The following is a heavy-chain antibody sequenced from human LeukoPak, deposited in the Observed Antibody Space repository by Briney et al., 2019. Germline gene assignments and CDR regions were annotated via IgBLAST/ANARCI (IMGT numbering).Heavy chain of an antibody. J-gene: IGHJ4*02. V-gene: IGHV1-8*01. D-gene: IGHD3/OR15-3a*01. CDR2: MNPNSGNT. Sequence: ASVKVSRRASGYTFTSYDINWVRQAPGQGLEWMGWMNPNSGNTGYAQKFQGRVTMTRNTSISTAYMELSSLRSEDTAVYYCARDDRSLDSWGQRTLVTVSS. CDR3: ARDDRSLDS. CDR1: GYTFTSYD.